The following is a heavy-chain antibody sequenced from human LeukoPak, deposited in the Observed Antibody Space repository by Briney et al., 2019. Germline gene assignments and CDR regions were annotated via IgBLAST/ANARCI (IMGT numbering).Heavy chain of an antibody. CDR2: ISGSTRST. V-gene: IGHV3-23*01. Sequence: GGSLGLSCAASGFTFSSYAMSWVRQAPGKGLEWVSAISGSTRSTYYADSVKGRFTISRDNTKNTLYLQMNSLRAEDTAVYYCANAYCSSSSCYASYYWGQGTLVTVSS. J-gene: IGHJ4*02. CDR1: GFTFSSYA. D-gene: IGHD2-2*01. CDR3: ANAYCSSSSCYASYY.